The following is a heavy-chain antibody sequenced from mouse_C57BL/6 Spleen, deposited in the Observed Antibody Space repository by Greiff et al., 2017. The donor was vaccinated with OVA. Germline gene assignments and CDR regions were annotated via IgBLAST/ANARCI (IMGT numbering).Heavy chain of an antibody. CDR3: ARKEIYYGNYAWFAY. D-gene: IGHD2-1*01. V-gene: IGHV1-42*01. CDR1: GYSFTGYY. CDR2: INPSTGGT. J-gene: IGHJ3*01. Sequence: EVQLQQSGPELVKPGASVKISCKASGYSFTGYYMNWVKQSPEKSLEWIGEINPSTGGTTYNQKFKAKATLTVDKSSSTAYMQLKSLTSEDSAVYYCARKEIYYGNYAWFAYWGQGTLVTVSA.